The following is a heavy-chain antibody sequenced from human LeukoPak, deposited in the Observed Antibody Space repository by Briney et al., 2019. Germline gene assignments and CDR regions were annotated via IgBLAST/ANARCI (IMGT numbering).Heavy chain of an antibody. J-gene: IGHJ6*03. CDR1: GGSITSYY. Sequence: SETLSLTCTVSGGSITSYYWSWIRQPPGKGLEWIGYIYYSGSTNYNPSLKSRVTISVDTSKNQFSLKLSSVTAADTAVYYCARGGGVGYYYYMDVWGKGTTVTISS. D-gene: IGHD1-26*01. CDR2: IYYSGST. V-gene: IGHV4-59*01. CDR3: ARGGGVGYYYYMDV.